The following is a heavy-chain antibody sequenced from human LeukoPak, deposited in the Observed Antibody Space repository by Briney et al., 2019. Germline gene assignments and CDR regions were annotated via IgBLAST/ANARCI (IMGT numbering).Heavy chain of an antibody. J-gene: IGHJ6*03. CDR3: ARGGYYYYYMDV. CDR1: GFTFSSYD. V-gene: IGHV3-13*01. Sequence: GGSLRLSCAASGFTFSSYDMHWVRQATGKDLEWVSAIGTAGDTYYPGSVKGRFTISRENAKNSLYLQMNSLRAGDTAVYYCARGGYYYYYMDVWGKGTTVTVSS. CDR2: IGTAGDT.